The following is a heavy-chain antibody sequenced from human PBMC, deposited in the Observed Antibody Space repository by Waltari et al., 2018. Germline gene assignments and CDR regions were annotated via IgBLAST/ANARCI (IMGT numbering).Heavy chain of an antibody. D-gene: IGHD3-16*01. J-gene: IGHJ4*02. CDR2: IQDTGYI. CDR1: GGSISSDY. V-gene: IGHV4-59*01. Sequence: QVQLQESGPGLVKPSETLSLTCTVSGGSISSDYWSWIRQPPGKGLAWIGYIQDTGYINYNPSLKRRVTISIDTSKNQFSMKLTSVTAADTAVYYCARWMTFGAYFDLWGQGTLVTVSS. CDR3: ARWMTFGAYFDL.